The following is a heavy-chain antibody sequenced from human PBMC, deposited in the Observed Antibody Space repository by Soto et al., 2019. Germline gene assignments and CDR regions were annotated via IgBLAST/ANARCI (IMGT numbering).Heavy chain of an antibody. V-gene: IGHV3-30*18. J-gene: IGHJ6*02. CDR2: ISYDGSNK. D-gene: IGHD3-9*01. Sequence: GGSLRLSCAASGFTFSSYGMHWVRQAPGKGLEWVAVISYDGSNKYYADSVKGRFTISRDNSKNTLYLQMNSLRAEDTAVYYCAKDVQYYDILTGEYYYYYYGMDVWGQGTTVTVSS. CDR1: GFTFSSYG. CDR3: AKDVQYYDILTGEYYYYYYGMDV.